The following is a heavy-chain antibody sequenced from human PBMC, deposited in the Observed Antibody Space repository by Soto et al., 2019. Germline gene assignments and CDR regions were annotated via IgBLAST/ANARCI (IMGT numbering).Heavy chain of an antibody. V-gene: IGHV6-1*01. CDR1: GDSVSSNSAA. Sequence: SQTLSLTCAISGDSVSSNSAAWNWIRQSPSRGLEWLGRTYYRSKWYNDYAVSVKSRITINPDTSKNQFSLQLNSVTPEDTAVYDCARAGPQDWHHRYYYYGMDVWGQGTTVTVSS. CDR2: TYYRSKWYN. CDR3: ARAGPQDWHHRYYYYGMDV. D-gene: IGHD2-15*01. J-gene: IGHJ6*02.